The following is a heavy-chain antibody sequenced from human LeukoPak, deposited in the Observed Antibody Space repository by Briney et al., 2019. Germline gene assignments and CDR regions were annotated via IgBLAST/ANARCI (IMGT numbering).Heavy chain of an antibody. Sequence: PGRSLRLSCAASGFTFDDYAMHWVRQAPGKGLEWVSGISWNSGTIGCADSVKGRFTISRDNAKNSLYLQMNSLRDDDMALYYCARGNSGSYSQDWFDPWGQGTLVTVSS. CDR1: GFTFDDYA. CDR2: ISWNSGTI. V-gene: IGHV3-9*03. D-gene: IGHD1-26*01. J-gene: IGHJ5*02. CDR3: ARGNSGSYSQDWFDP.